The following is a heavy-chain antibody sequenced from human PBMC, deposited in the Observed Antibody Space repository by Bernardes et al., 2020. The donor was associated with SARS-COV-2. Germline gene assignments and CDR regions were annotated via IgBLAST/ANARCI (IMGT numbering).Heavy chain of an antibody. CDR3: AHTTYYYDTSDYPHFDY. CDR2: IHWNDDK. V-gene: IGHV2-5*01. D-gene: IGHD3-22*01. Sequence: SGPTLVKPTQTLTLTCTFSGFSLSTSGVGVGWIRQPPGKALEWLAFIHWNDDKRYSPSLKSRLTITKDTSKNQVVLTMTNMDPVDTATYYCAHTTYYYDTSDYPHFDYWGQGTLVTVSS. CDR1: GFSLSTSGVG. J-gene: IGHJ4*02.